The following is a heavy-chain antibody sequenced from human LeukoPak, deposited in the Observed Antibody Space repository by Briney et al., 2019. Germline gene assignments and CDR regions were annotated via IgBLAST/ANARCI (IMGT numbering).Heavy chain of an antibody. CDR3: ARDLTTPPYNWFDP. D-gene: IGHD4/OR15-4a*01. CDR2: ISTSGSP. V-gene: IGHV4-4*07. CDR1: GXSISNYY. J-gene: IGHJ5*02. Sequence: SETLSLTCTVSGXSISNYYWSWIRQTAGKGLEWIGLISTSGSPNYNPSLKSRVTMSVDTSKNQFSLKLSSVTAADTAVYYCARDLTTPPYNWFDPWGQGTLVTVSS.